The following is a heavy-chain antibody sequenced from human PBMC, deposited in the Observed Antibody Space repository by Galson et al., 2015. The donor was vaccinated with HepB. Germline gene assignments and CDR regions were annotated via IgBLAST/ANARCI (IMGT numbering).Heavy chain of an antibody. J-gene: IGHJ6*02. CDR2: IKSKTDSGTT. Sequence: SLRLSCAASGFTFSTAWMSWVRQAPGKGLEWVGRIKSKTDSGTTDYAAPVKGGFTISRDDSKNTLYLQMNSLKTEDTAVYYCTTEIRGYDSSGYYYGYYYYGMDVWGQGTTVTVSS. V-gene: IGHV3-15*01. CDR3: TTEIRGYDSSGYYYGYYYYGMDV. CDR1: GFTFSTAW. D-gene: IGHD3-22*01.